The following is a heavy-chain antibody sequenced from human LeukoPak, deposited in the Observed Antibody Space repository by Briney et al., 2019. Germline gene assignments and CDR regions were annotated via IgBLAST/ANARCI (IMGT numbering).Heavy chain of an antibody. V-gene: IGHV3-30*18. CDR2: ISYDGSNK. CDR3: VKGRVGANGYYYYGMDV. D-gene: IGHD1-26*01. Sequence: GGSLRLSCAATGFTFSSFSMHWVRQAPGKGLEWVAVISYDGSNKYYADSVKGRFTISRDNSKNTLYLQMNSLRTEDTAVYYCVKGRVGANGYYYYGMDVWGQGTTVTVSS. J-gene: IGHJ6*02. CDR1: GFTFSSFS.